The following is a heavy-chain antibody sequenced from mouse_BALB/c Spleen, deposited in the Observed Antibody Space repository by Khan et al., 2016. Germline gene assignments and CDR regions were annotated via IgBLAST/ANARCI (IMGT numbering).Heavy chain of an antibody. CDR2: IYPGGDYT. CDR3: ARRGGNYYYSMDY. D-gene: IGHD2-1*01. Sequence: VQLQESGAELVRPGTSVTMSCKAAGYNFTNYWIGWVKQRPGHGLEWIGDIYPGGDYTEYNEKFKGKATLTDDTSSTTVYMQFSSLTSEDATIYYCARRGGNYYYSMDYWGQGTSVTVSS. V-gene: IGHV1-63*02. CDR1: GYNFTNYW. J-gene: IGHJ4*01.